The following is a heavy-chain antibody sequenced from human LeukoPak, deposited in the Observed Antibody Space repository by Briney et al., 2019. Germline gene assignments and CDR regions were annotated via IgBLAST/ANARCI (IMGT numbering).Heavy chain of an antibody. CDR1: GFTVSSNY. J-gene: IGHJ4*02. D-gene: IGHD3-16*01. CDR2: ISGSGGST. V-gene: IGHV3-23*01. CDR3: AKDSWAPLGGEILY. Sequence: GGSLRLSCAASGFTVSSNYMSWVRQAPGKGLEWVSAISGSGGSTYYADSVKGRFTISRDNSKNTLYLQMNSLRAEDTAVYYCAKDSWAPLGGEILYWGQGTLVTVSS.